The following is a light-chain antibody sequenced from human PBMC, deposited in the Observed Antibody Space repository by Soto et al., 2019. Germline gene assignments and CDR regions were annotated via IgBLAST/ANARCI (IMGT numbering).Light chain of an antibody. CDR3: SSYRSSSTLDV. Sequence: QSVLTQPASVSGSPGQSITSSCTGTSSDVGGYNYVSWYQQYPGKAPKLMIYDVNNRPSGVSNRFSGSKSGNTASLTISGLQADDEADYYCSSYRSSSTLDVFGTGTKLTVL. CDR1: SSDVGGYNY. J-gene: IGLJ1*01. V-gene: IGLV2-14*01. CDR2: DVN.